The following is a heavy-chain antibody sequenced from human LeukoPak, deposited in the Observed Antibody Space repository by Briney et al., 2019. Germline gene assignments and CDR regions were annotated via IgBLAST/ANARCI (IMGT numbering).Heavy chain of an antibody. CDR3: ARDPAIGIAAAGTRLAGGDPRGDHD. CDR2: IYYSGST. V-gene: IGHV4-39*07. J-gene: IGHJ4*02. D-gene: IGHD6-13*01. CDR1: GGSISSSSYY. Sequence: TSETLSLTCTVSGGSISSSSYYWGWIRQPPGKGLEWIGSIYYSGSTYYNPSLKSRVTISVDTSKNQFSLKLSSVTAADTAVYYCARDPAIGIAAAGTRLAGGDPRGDHDWGQGTLVTVSS.